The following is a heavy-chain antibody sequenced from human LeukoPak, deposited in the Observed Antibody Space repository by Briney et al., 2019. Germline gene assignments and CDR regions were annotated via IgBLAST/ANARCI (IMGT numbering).Heavy chain of an antibody. V-gene: IGHV3-23*01. CDR2: ISADGETP. Sequence: TGGSLRLSCAVSGFSVSSFGMSWVRQAPGKGLEWTSAISADGETPYYADSVKGRFIISRDNSKDTLYLQLSSLRAEDTAVYYCAQGYSSGWYRYWGQGSLVSVSS. CDR3: AQGYSSGWYRY. D-gene: IGHD6-19*01. CDR1: GFSVSSFG. J-gene: IGHJ4*02.